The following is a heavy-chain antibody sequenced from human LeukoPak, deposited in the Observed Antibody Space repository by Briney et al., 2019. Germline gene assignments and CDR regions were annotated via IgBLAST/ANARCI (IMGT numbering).Heavy chain of an antibody. CDR1: GFIFSRYE. Sequence: GGSLLLSCDASGFIFSRYEMNWVRQAPGKGLEWVSYMSSSGSSIHYADSVKGRFTISRDNAKNSLHLQVNNLRVEDTAIYYYATIGAMGAFDIWGQGTMVTVSS. CDR2: MSSSGSSI. J-gene: IGHJ3*02. D-gene: IGHD2-2*01. CDR3: ATIGAMGAFDI. V-gene: IGHV3-48*03.